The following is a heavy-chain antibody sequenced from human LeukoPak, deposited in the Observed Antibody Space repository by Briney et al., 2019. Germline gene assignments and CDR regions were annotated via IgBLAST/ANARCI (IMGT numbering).Heavy chain of an antibody. CDR1: GGSFSGYF. Sequence: SETLSLTCAVYGGSFSGYFWSWIRQPPGKGLEWIGESINGGSTNYHSSLKSRVTISVDSSKNQFSLTLTSMTAADTAVYYCARGNWAAAAHLDSWGQGTVVTVSS. J-gene: IGHJ4*02. D-gene: IGHD6-13*01. CDR2: SINGGST. CDR3: ARGNWAAAAHLDS. V-gene: IGHV4-34*01.